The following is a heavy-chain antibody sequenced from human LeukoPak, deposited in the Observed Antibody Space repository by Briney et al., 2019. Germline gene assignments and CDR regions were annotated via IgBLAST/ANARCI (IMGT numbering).Heavy chain of an antibody. J-gene: IGHJ3*02. V-gene: IGHV3-23*01. CDR2: ISGSGGST. CDR1: GFTFSSYS. Sequence: GGSLRLSCAASGFTFSSYSMNWVRQAPGKGLEWVSAISGSGGSTYYADSVKGRFTISRDNSKNTLYLQMNSLRAEDTAVYYCAKAFGNPRELRFAFDIWGQGTMVTVSS. CDR3: AKAFGNPRELRFAFDI. D-gene: IGHD1-26*01.